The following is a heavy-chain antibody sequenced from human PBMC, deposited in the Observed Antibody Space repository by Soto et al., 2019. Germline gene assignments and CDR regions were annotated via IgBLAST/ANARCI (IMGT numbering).Heavy chain of an antibody. CDR3: ARGAASPPDWFDP. CDR2: IIPRLGIA. J-gene: IGHJ5*02. V-gene: IGHV1-69*02. Sequence: QVQLVQSGLEVKKPGSSVKVSCKASAGTFSSCTISWVRQAPGQGLEWMGRIIPRLGIANYAQKAQCRVTITADNSTNTAHMELSSLRSEDTAVYYCARGAASPPDWFDPWGQGTLVTVSS. D-gene: IGHD6-25*01. CDR1: AGTFSSCT.